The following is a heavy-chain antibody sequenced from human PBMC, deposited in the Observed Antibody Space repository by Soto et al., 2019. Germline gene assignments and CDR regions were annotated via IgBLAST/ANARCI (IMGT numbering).Heavy chain of an antibody. CDR3: VAGLYYHYYYGMDV. V-gene: IGHV1-58*01. Sequence: SVKVSCKASGFTFTSSAVQWVRQARGQRLEWIGWIVVGSGNTNYAQKFQERVTITRDMSTSTAYMELSSLRSEDTAVYYCVAGLYYHYYYGMDVWGQGTTVSGSS. CDR1: GFTFTSSA. CDR2: IVVGSGNT. J-gene: IGHJ6*02.